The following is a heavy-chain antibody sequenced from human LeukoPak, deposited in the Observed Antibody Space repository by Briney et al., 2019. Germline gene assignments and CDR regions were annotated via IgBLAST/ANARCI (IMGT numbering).Heavy chain of an antibody. CDR2: IYPGDSDT. J-gene: IGHJ4*02. CDR1: GYRFTNYW. V-gene: IGHV5-51*01. Sequence: GESLKISCKGSGYRFTNYWIAWVRQTPGQGLEWMGSIYPGDSDTRYNPSFQGQVTISADKSIKTAYLQWSSLKASDTAMYYCARHQGDDYVWGSYRLIDYWGQGTLVTVSS. D-gene: IGHD3-16*02. CDR3: ARHQGDDYVWGSYRLIDY.